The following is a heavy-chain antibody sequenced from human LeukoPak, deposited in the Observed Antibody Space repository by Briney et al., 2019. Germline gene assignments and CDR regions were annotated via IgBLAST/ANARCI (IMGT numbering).Heavy chain of an antibody. Sequence: SETLSLTCTVSGGSISSYYWSWIRQPPGKGLEWIGYIYYSGSTNYNPSLKSRVTISVDTSKNQFSLKLSSMTAADTAVYYCARDRREIAAAGRINWFDPWGQGTLVTVSS. D-gene: IGHD6-13*01. CDR1: GGSISSYY. J-gene: IGHJ5*02. CDR2: IYYSGST. V-gene: IGHV4-59*01. CDR3: ARDRREIAAAGRINWFDP.